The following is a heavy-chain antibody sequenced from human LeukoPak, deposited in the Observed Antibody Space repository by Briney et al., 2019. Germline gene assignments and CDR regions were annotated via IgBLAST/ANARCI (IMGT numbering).Heavy chain of an antibody. Sequence: SQTLSLTCTVSGGSISRGGYCWSWIRQHPGKGLEWIGYIYYSGSTYYNPSLKSRVTISVDTSKNQFSLKLSSVTAADTAVYYCARGAGGYDYVGGRNWFDPWGQGTLVTVSS. J-gene: IGHJ5*02. CDR3: ARGAGGYDYVGGRNWFDP. CDR2: IYYSGST. CDR1: GGSISRGGYC. V-gene: IGHV4-31*03. D-gene: IGHD5-12*01.